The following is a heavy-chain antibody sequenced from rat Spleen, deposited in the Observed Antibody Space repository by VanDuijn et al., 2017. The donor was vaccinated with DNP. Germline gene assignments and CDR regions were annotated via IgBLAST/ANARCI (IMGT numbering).Heavy chain of an antibody. J-gene: IGHJ2*01. V-gene: IGHV5-22*01. D-gene: IGHD4-3*01. Sequence: EVQLVESGGGLVQPGRSLKLSCAASGFTFSDYYMAWVRQAPTKGLEWVAYISYDGGSTYYGDSVKGRFTISRDNAKSTLYLQMNSLRSEDMATYNCARWYNSGYCFDYWGQGVMVTVSS. CDR3: ARWYNSGYCFDY. CDR1: GFTFSDYY. CDR2: ISYDGGST.